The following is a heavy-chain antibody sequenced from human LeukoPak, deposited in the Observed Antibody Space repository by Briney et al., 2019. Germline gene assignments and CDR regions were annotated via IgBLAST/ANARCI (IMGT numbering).Heavy chain of an antibody. CDR1: GFTFSDYY. CDR3: AGGYSYGYSNWFDP. CDR2: ISSSGSTL. J-gene: IGHJ5*02. V-gene: IGHV3-11*01. D-gene: IGHD5-18*01. Sequence: PGGSLRLSCAASGFTFSDYYMSWIRQAPGKGLEWVSYISSSGSTLYYADSVKGRFTISRDNAKNSLYLQMNGLRAEDTAVYYCAGGYSYGYSNWFDPWGQGIMVTVSS.